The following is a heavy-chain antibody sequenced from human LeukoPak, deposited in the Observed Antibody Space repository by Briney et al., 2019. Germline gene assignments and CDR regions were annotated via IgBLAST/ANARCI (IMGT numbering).Heavy chain of an antibody. D-gene: IGHD1-14*01. CDR2: ISHVGIT. Sequence: SETLSLTCTVSGDSISSYYCWTWVRQPPGRGLQWIGDISHVGITNYKASLKSRVSISVDKSNNQFSLRLTSVTAADTAIYYCARRDRSLSVSAYFLDVWGRGTTVTVSS. J-gene: IGHJ6*03. CDR3: ARRDRSLSVSAYFLDV. V-gene: IGHV4-4*02. CDR1: GDSISSYYC.